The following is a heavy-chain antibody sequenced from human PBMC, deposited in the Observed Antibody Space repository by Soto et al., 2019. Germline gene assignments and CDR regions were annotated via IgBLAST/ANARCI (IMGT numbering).Heavy chain of an antibody. Sequence: SWALSLPCAVSGGFFSAYYWCRIHQHPRMGRECIGEIHHRVSINYNPSLNGRVTISVDTSKNQFSLKLSSVTAADTAVYYCARRHWNYLGNWGQGTLVTVSS. CDR3: ARRHWNYLGN. J-gene: IGHJ4*02. V-gene: IGHV4-34*01. D-gene: IGHD1-7*01. CDR1: GGFFSAYY. CDR2: IHHRVSI.